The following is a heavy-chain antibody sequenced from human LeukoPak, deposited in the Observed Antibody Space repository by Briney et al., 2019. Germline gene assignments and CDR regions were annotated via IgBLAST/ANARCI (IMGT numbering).Heavy chain of an antibody. J-gene: IGHJ5*02. D-gene: IGHD2-2*01. CDR2: INSNGGST. V-gene: IGHV3-64*01. CDR3: ARGTSSSCYVNWFDP. CDR1: GFSFSSYC. Sequence: GGSLRLSCAASGFSFSSYCMIWVRQAPGKGLEYVSAINSNGGSTFYANSVKGRFTISRDNSKNTLYLQMGSLRAEDMAVYYCARGTSSSCYVNWFDPWGQGTLVTVSS.